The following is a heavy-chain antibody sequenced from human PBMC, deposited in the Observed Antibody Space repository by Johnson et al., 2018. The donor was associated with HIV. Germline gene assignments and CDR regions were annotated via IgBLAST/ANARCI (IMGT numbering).Heavy chain of an antibody. Sequence: QVQLVESGGGLVKPEGSLRLSCAASGFTFSDYYMSWIRQAPGKGLEWVSYISSGGNSIHYADSVKGRFTISRDNVKNTLYLQMTSLRVEDTAVYYCAKGDFGVFKNPLDMWGQGTMVTVSS. CDR3: AKGDFGVFKNPLDM. J-gene: IGHJ3*02. CDR2: ISSGGNSI. V-gene: IGHV3-11*04. D-gene: IGHD3-3*01. CDR1: GFTFSDYY.